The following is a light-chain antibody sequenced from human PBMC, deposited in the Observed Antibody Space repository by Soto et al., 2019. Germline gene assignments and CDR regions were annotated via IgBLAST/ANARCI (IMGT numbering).Light chain of an antibody. J-gene: IGLJ1*01. V-gene: IGLV2-14*01. CDR3: SSYTSSLYV. Sequence: HSALTQPRSVSGSPGQSITISCTGTSSDVGGYNYVSWYQQHPGKAPKLMIYEVSNRPSGVSNRFSGSKSGNTASLTISGLQAEDEADYYCSSYTSSLYVFGTGTKVTVL. CDR2: EVS. CDR1: SSDVGGYNY.